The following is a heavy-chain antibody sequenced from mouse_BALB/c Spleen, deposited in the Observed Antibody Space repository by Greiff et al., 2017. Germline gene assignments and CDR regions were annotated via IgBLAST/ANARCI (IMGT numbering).Heavy chain of an antibody. CDR2: ISSGGSYT. V-gene: IGHV5-9-4*01. CDR1: GFTFSSYA. CDR3: SREGNYVAY. Sequence: EVKLMESGGGLVKPGGSLKLSCAASGFTFSSYAMSWVRQSPEKRLEWVAEISSGGSYTYYPDTVTGRFTISRDNAKNTLYLEMSSLRSEDTAMYYCSREGNYVAYWGQGTLVTVSA. D-gene: IGHD2-1*01. J-gene: IGHJ3*01.